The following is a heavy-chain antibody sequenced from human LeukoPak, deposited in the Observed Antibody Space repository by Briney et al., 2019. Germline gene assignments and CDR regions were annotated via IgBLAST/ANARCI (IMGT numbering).Heavy chain of an antibody. CDR2: ISAVGAGT. V-gene: IGHV3-23*01. Sequence: GGSLRLSCAASGFTFSTYAMSWVRQAPGKGLEWVPTISAVGAGTYFADSVRGRFTISRDNSKNTLYLQMNSLRAEDTAVYYCAKLVDSMIGDAFDIWGQGTMVTVSS. CDR3: AKLVDSMIGDAFDI. J-gene: IGHJ3*02. CDR1: GFTFSTYA. D-gene: IGHD3-16*01.